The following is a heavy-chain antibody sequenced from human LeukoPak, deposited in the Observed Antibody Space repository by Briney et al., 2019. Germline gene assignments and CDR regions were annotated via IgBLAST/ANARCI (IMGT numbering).Heavy chain of an antibody. D-gene: IGHD2/OR15-2a*01. Sequence: GGSLRLSCAASGFTVSSNYMSWVRQAPGKGLEWVSVIYSGDSTYYADSVKGRFTISRDNSKNTVHLQMNNLRAEDTAMYFCARRLYIVRGAFDIWGQGTMVTVSS. CDR2: IYSGDST. V-gene: IGHV3-53*01. CDR3: ARRLYIVRGAFDI. CDR1: GFTVSSNY. J-gene: IGHJ3*02.